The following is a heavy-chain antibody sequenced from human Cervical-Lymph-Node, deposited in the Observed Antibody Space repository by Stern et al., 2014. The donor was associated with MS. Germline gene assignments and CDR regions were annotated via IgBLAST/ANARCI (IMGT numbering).Heavy chain of an antibody. CDR1: GGSLSTLD. Sequence: QMQLVQSGAGVKRPESSVKVSCKASGGSLSTLDISWVRQAPGQGLEWVGEIMPLFGTANYAQKFKGRLTITADESTNTVYMELSSLKSEDTAIYFCARHQAGIAANWGQGTLVTVTS. CDR3: ARHQAGIAAN. V-gene: IGHV1-69*19. CDR2: IMPLFGTA. D-gene: IGHD6-13*01. J-gene: IGHJ4*02.